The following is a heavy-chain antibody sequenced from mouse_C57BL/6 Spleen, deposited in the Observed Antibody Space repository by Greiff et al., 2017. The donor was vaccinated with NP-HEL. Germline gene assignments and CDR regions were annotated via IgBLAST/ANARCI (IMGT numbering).Heavy chain of an antibody. J-gene: IGHJ2*01. CDR1: GYTFTSYW. CDR2: IYPGSGST. Sequence: VQLQESGAELVKPGASVKMSCKASGYTFTSYWITWVKQRPGQGLEWIGDIYPGSGSTNYNEKFKSKATLTVDTSSSTAYMQLSSLTSEDSAVYYCARTSPGSFYYFDYWGQGTTLTVSS. V-gene: IGHV1-55*01. CDR3: ARTSPGSFYYFDY.